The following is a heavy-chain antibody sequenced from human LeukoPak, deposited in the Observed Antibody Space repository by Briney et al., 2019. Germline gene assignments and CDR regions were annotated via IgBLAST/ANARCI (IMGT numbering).Heavy chain of an antibody. CDR2: ISAYNGNT. V-gene: IGHV1-18*01. CDR1: GYTFTSYG. J-gene: IGHJ4*02. Sequence: SSVKVSCKASGYTFTSYGISWVRQAPGQGLEWMGWISAYNGNTNYAQKLQGRVTMTTDTSTSTAYMELRSLRSDATAVYYCARDSLTGLLGEFDYWGQGTLVTVSS. D-gene: IGHD3-9*01. CDR3: ARDSLTGLLGEFDY.